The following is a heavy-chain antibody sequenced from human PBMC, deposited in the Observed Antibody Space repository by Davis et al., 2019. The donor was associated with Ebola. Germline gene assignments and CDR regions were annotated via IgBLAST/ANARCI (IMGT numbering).Heavy chain of an antibody. D-gene: IGHD2-2*02. CDR1: GFTFSSYA. CDR2: ISYDGSNK. V-gene: IGHV3-30-3*01. Sequence: PGGSLRLSCAASGFTFSSYAMHWVRQAPGKGLEWVAVISYDGSNKYYADSVKGRFTISRDNSKNTLYLQMNSLRAEDTAVYYCAREYQLLYDYWSQGTLVTVSS. CDR3: AREYQLLYDY. J-gene: IGHJ4*02.